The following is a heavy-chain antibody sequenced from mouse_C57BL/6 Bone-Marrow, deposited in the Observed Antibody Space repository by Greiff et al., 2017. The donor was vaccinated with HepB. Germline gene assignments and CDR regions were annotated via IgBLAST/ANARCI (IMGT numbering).Heavy chain of an antibody. CDR1: GFTFSDYY. J-gene: IGHJ1*03. CDR2: INYDGSST. CDR3: ARDTPYGWYFDV. D-gene: IGHD1-1*01. Sequence: EVKLMESEGGLVQPGRSMKLSCTASGFTFSDYYMAWVRQVPEKGLEWVANINYDGSSTYYLDSLKSRFIISRDNAKNILYLQMSSLKSEDTATYYCARDTPYGWYFDVWGTGTTVTVSS. V-gene: IGHV5-16*01.